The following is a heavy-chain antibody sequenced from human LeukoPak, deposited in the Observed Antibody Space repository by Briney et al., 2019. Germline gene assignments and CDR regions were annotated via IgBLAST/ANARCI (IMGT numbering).Heavy chain of an antibody. J-gene: IGHJ4*02. D-gene: IGHD4-17*01. CDR3: ARGTITTVTDS. CDR1: GGSISSSNW. CDR2: IYLRGNT. Sequence: SETLSLTCAISGGSISSSNWWTWVRQPPGKGLEWVGEIYLRGNTNYNPSLESRVTISVDESKTQLSLRLESVTTADTAVYYCARGTITTVTDSWGPGTLVTVSS. V-gene: IGHV4-4*02.